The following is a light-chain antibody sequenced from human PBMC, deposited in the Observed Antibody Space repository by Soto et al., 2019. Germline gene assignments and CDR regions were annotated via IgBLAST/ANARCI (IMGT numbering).Light chain of an antibody. V-gene: IGKV3-20*01. CDR3: QQYGGSPIT. CDR1: QSVTTK. J-gene: IGKJ5*01. Sequence: IVLTQSPGTLSLSPGERATLSCRASQSVTTKLAWYQHKPGQAPRLLISGASSRASGVPDRFSGSGSETDFTLIISRLQPEDFALYYCQQYGGSPITFGQGTRLEIK. CDR2: GAS.